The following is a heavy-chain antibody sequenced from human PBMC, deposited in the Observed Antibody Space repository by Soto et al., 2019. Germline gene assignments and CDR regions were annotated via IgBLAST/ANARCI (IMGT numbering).Heavy chain of an antibody. J-gene: IGHJ4*02. CDR1: GFTFSSYA. CDR3: ANQKNYDILTGYYRYLDY. CDR2: ISGSGGST. D-gene: IGHD3-9*01. V-gene: IGHV3-23*01. Sequence: PGGSLRLSCAASGFTFSSYAMSWVCQAPGKGLEWVSAISGSGGSTYYADSVKGRFTISRDNSKNTLYLQMNSLRAEDTAVYYCANQKNYDILTGYYRYLDYWGQGTLVTVSS.